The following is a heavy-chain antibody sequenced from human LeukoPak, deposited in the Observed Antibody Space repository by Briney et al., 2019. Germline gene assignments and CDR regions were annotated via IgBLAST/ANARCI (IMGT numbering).Heavy chain of an antibody. Sequence: PGRSLRLSCAASGFTFSSYAMHWVRQAPGKGLEWVAVISYDGSNKYYAGSVKGRFTISRDNSKNTLYLQMNSLRAEDTAVYYCAKLHNLNSDYWGQGTLVTVSS. CDR3: AKLHNLNSDY. V-gene: IGHV3-30-3*02. J-gene: IGHJ4*02. CDR1: GFTFSSYA. D-gene: IGHD1-14*01. CDR2: ISYDGSNK.